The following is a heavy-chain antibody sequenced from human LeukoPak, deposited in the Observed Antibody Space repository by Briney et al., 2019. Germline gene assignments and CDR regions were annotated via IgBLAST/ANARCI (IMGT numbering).Heavy chain of an antibody. CDR3: AREGGSYRPLDY. V-gene: IGHV1-18*04. CDR1: GYTFNGYY. CDR2: INPNSGNT. Sequence: ASVKVSCKASGYTFNGYYLHWVRQAPGQGLEWMGWINPNSGNTNYAQKLQGRVTMTTDTSTSTAYMELRSLRSDDTAVYYCAREGGSYRPLDYSGQGTLVTVSS. D-gene: IGHD3-16*02. J-gene: IGHJ4*02.